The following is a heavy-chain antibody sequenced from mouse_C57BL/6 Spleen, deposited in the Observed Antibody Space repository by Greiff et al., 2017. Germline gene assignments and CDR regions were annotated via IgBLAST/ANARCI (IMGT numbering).Heavy chain of an antibody. CDR3: ARREGGYYVFAY. D-gene: IGHD2-3*01. Sequence: QVQLQQSGAELVKPGASVKMSCKASGYTFTSYWITWVKQRPGQGLEWIGDIYPGSGSTNYNEKFKSKATLTVDTSSSTAYMQLSSLTSEDSAVXDCARREGGYYVFAYWGQGTLVTVSA. J-gene: IGHJ3*01. CDR1: GYTFTSYW. V-gene: IGHV1-55*01. CDR2: IYPGSGST.